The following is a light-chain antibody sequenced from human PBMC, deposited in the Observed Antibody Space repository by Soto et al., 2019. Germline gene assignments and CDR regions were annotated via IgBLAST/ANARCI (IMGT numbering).Light chain of an antibody. Sequence: QYALTQPPSASGTPGQRVTISCSGSSSNIGSNYVYWYQQLPGTAPKLLIYRNNQRPSGVPDRFSGSKSGTSASLAISGLRSEDEDDYYCAAWDDSLSGAVFGGGTQLTVL. CDR1: SSNIGSNY. CDR3: AAWDDSLSGAV. J-gene: IGLJ7*01. CDR2: RNN. V-gene: IGLV1-47*01.